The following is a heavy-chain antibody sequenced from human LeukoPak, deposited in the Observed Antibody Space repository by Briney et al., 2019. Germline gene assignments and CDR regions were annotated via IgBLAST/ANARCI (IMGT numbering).Heavy chain of an antibody. CDR3: AKERDTAIVTIDY. CDR1: GVTFSSYG. Sequence: PGGSLRLSCAASGVTFSSYGMHWVRQAPGKGLEWVAFIRYDGSNKYYADSLKGRFTISRDNSKNTLYLQMISPRAEDTAVYSCAKERDTAIVTIDYWGQGTLVTVSS. V-gene: IGHV3-30*02. D-gene: IGHD5-18*01. CDR2: IRYDGSNK. J-gene: IGHJ4*02.